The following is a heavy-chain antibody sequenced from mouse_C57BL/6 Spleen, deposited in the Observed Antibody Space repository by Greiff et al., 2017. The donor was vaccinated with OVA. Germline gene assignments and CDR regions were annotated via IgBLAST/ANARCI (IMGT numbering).Heavy chain of an antibody. D-gene: IGHD3-3*01. Sequence: QVQLQQSGAELVRPGTSVKVSCKASGYAFTNYLIEWVKQRPGQGLEWIGVINPGSGGTNYNEKFKGKATLTADKSSSTAYMQLSILTSEDSAVYFCAWTVQAWFAYWGQGTLVTVSA. CDR1: GYAFTNYL. CDR3: AWTVQAWFAY. CDR2: INPGSGGT. J-gene: IGHJ3*01. V-gene: IGHV1-54*01.